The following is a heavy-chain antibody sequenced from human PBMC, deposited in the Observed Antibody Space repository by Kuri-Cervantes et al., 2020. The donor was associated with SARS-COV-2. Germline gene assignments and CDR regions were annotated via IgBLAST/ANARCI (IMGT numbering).Heavy chain of an antibody. CDR2: IFGGGIT. Sequence: GGSLRLSCAASGIPVTSDYMSWVRQPPGKGLEWVSVIFGGGITYYADSVKGRFTISRDNSKNTLYLEMNSVRAEDTAVYYCARDLPIVRGVYWYFDLWGRGTLVTVSS. V-gene: IGHV3-53*01. J-gene: IGHJ2*01. CDR3: ARDLPIVRGVYWYFDL. D-gene: IGHD3-10*01. CDR1: GIPVTSDY.